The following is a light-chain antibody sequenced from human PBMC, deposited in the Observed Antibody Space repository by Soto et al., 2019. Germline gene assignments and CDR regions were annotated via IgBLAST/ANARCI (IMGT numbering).Light chain of an antibody. Sequence: EIVLTQSPGSLSLSPGERATLSCRASSSVPSIYLAWYQQKPGQAPRVLIYATSSRATGIPDRFSGSESGTDFTLTISRLEPEDFALYFCQQCATSPWTFGQGTKVEIK. CDR1: SSVPSIY. J-gene: IGKJ1*01. V-gene: IGKV3-20*01. CDR3: QQCATSPWT. CDR2: ATS.